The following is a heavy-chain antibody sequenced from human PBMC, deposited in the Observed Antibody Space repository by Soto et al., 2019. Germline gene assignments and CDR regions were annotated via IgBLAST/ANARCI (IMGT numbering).Heavy chain of an antibody. J-gene: IGHJ3*02. D-gene: IGHD2-21*02. CDR2: IYHSGSA. Sequence: QVQLQESGPGLVKPSGTLSLTCAVSGGSVSSSNWWSWVRQSPGKGLEWMGEIYHSGSAHYNPSPQSRATLFLGKSKNPVSLRVDSGAAADTAVYYWARVPGVVVSADDAFDIWGPGTRVIVSS. CDR1: GGSVSSSNW. V-gene: IGHV4-4*02. CDR3: ARVPGVVVSADDAFDI.